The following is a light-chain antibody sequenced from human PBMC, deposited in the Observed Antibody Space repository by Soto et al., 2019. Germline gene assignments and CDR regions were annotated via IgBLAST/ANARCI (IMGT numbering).Light chain of an antibody. CDR1: QSVAKY. CDR3: QQYNNWPPGYT. V-gene: IGKV3-11*01. Sequence: EIVLTQSPATLSLSPGDGATLSCRASQSVAKYLVWYQQKPGQSPRLLIYETSERASGVPARFSGSGSGTDFTLTISSLQSEDFAVYYCQQYNNWPPGYTFGQGTKLEIK. J-gene: IGKJ2*01. CDR2: ETS.